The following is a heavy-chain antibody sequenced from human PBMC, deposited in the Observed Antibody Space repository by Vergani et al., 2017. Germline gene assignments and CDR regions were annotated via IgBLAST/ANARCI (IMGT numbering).Heavy chain of an antibody. Sequence: QVQLVQSGAEVKKPGSSVKVSCKASGGTFSSYAISWVRQAPGQGLEWMGGIIPIFGTANYAQKFQGRVTITADKSTSTAYMELSSLRSADTAVYCCAGTGYSSGWYPLYDYGGEGTLVTVSA. J-gene: IGHJ4*02. CDR2: IIPIFGTA. CDR3: AGTGYSSGWYPLYDY. V-gene: IGHV1-69*06. CDR1: GGTFSSYA. D-gene: IGHD6-19*01.